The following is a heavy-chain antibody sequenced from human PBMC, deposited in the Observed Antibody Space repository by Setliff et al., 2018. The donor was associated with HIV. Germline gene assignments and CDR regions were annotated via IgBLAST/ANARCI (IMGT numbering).Heavy chain of an antibody. CDR3: AKGAHYYDSSGYYLFDP. D-gene: IGHD3-22*01. CDR2: ISSSGSTI. Sequence: GGSLRLSCAASGFTFSDYYMSWIRQAPGKGLEWVSYISSSGSTIYYADSVKGRFTISRDNAKNSLYLQMNSLRAEDTAVYYCAKGAHYYDSSGYYLFDPWGQGTLVTVSS. CDR1: GFTFSDYY. V-gene: IGHV3-11*01. J-gene: IGHJ5*02.